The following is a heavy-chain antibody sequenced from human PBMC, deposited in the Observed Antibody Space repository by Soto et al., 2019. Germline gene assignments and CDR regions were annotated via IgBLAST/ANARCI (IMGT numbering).Heavy chain of an antibody. D-gene: IGHD2-15*01. V-gene: IGHV1-69*12. CDR1: GGTFSSYA. CDR3: AREEVVVVVAATYYYYGMDV. CDR2: IIPIFGTA. J-gene: IGHJ6*02. Sequence: QVQLVQSGAEVKKPGSSVKVSCKASGGTFSSYAISWVRQAPGQGLEWMGGIIPIFGTANYAQKFQGRVTITADDSTSTAYMELSSLRSEDTAVYYCAREEVVVVVAATYYYYGMDVWGQGTTVTVSS.